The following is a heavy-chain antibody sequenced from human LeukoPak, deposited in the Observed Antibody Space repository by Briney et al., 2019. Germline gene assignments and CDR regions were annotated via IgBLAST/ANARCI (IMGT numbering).Heavy chain of an antibody. CDR2: ISGSSDNT. CDR1: GYTFSNYG. Sequence: ASLKVSCKASGYTFSNYGMSWVRQAPGQGLEWMGWISGSSDNTNYAQKVQGRVTMTTDTSTSTAYMELRSLRSGDTAVYYCARGGWTITDYDYWGQGTLVTVSS. D-gene: IGHD1-20*01. V-gene: IGHV1-18*04. J-gene: IGHJ4*02. CDR3: ARGGWTITDYDY.